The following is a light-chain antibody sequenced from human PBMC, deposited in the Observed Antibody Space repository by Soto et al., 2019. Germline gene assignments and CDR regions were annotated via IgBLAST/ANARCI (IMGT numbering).Light chain of an antibody. CDR2: DAS. CDR3: QQRSNWLT. V-gene: IGKV3-11*01. Sequence: EIVLTQSPATLSLSPGERATLSCRASQSVSSYLAWYQQKPGQAPRLLIYDASNRATGIPARFSGSGSGTDFTLTISSLEPEDVAVYYCQQRSNWLTVGGGTKVEIK. CDR1: QSVSSY. J-gene: IGKJ4*01.